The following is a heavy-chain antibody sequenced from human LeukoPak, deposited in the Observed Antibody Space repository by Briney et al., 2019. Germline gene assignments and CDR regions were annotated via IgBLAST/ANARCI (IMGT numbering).Heavy chain of an antibody. CDR3: ASLPGIAVAGDEYCFDY. V-gene: IGHV1-2*02. CDR1: GYTFTGYY. CDR2: INPNSGGT. Sequence: ASVKVSCKASGYTFTGYYMHWVRQAPGQGLEWMGWINPNSGGTNYAQKFQGRVTMTRDTSISTAYMELSRLRSDDTAVYYCASLPGIAVAGDEYCFDYWGQGTLVTVSS. D-gene: IGHD6-19*01. J-gene: IGHJ4*02.